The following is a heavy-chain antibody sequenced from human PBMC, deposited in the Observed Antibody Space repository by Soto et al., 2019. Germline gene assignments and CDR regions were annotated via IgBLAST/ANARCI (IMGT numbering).Heavy chain of an antibody. J-gene: IGHJ6*02. Sequence: QVQLQESGPGLVKPSETLSLTCTVSGGSVISGSYYWSWIRQPPGKGLEWVGCISDTGSGDYNPSITSRVTISVHTSKRQFSLRLTSVTAADTAVYYCARAHSGYDPLGMDVWGQGTTVTGSS. CDR1: GGSVISGSYY. CDR2: ISDTGSG. V-gene: IGHV4-61*01. CDR3: ARAHSGYDPLGMDV. D-gene: IGHD5-12*01.